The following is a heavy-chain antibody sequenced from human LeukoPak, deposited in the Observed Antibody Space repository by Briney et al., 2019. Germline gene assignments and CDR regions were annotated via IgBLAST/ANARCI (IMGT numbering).Heavy chain of an antibody. CDR3: AKVVRKYDSSGYSYAFDF. Sequence: PGGSLRLSCAASGFTFNKYAMSWVRQAPGKGPEWVSAISSSGGSTDYADSVKGRFTISRDNSKNTVYLQMNSLRAEDTAVYYCAKVVRKYDSSGYSYAFDFWGQGTMVTVSS. CDR2: ISSSGGST. J-gene: IGHJ3*01. V-gene: IGHV3-23*01. CDR1: GFTFNKYA. D-gene: IGHD3-22*01.